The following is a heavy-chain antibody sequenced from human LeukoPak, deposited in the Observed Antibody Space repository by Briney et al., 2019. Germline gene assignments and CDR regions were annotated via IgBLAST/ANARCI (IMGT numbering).Heavy chain of an antibody. CDR3: ARRSYSTGWYEVDY. Sequence: GGSLRLSCAASGFTFSSYAMSWVRQAPGKGLEWVSVIYSGGTTSYADSVKGRFTISRDNSKNTLYLQMNSLTAEDTAVYYCARRSYSTGWYEVDYWGQGTLVTVSS. V-gene: IGHV3-53*01. CDR1: GFTFSSYA. J-gene: IGHJ4*02. D-gene: IGHD6-19*01. CDR2: IYSGGTT.